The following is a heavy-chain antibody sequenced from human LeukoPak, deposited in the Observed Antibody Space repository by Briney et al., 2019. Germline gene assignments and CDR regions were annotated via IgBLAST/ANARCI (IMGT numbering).Heavy chain of an antibody. CDR3: AKDLMRDRWFGES. J-gene: IGHJ5*02. CDR2: ISSSSSYI. CDR1: EFTFSNYK. Sequence: GGSLRLSCAASEFTFSNYKMNWVRQAPGKGLEWVSSISSSSSYIYYADSVKGRFTISRDNATNSLYLQLNSLRLEDTAVYYCAKDLMRDRWFGESWGQGTLVTVSS. V-gene: IGHV3-21*01. D-gene: IGHD3-10*01.